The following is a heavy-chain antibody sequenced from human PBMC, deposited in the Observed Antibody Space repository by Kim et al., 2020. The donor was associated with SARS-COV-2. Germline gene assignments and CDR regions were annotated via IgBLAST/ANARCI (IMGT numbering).Heavy chain of an antibody. D-gene: IGHD3-10*01. Sequence: GRFTISRDNSKNTLYLQMNSLRAEDTAVYYSAKDRDYYGSGSYSGSWFDPWGQGTLVTVSS. V-gene: IGHV3-30*02. J-gene: IGHJ5*02. CDR3: AKDRDYYGSGSYSGSWFDP.